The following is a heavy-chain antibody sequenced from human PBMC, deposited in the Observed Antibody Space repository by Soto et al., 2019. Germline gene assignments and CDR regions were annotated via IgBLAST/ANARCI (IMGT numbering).Heavy chain of an antibody. Sequence: GGSLRLSCAASGFTFSSYSMNWVRRAPGKGLEWVSSISSSSSYIYYADSVKGRFTISRDNAKNSLYLQMNSLRAEDTAVYYCARGGYSYGYSIDYWGQGTLVTVSS. CDR2: ISSSSSYI. D-gene: IGHD5-18*01. CDR3: ARGGYSYGYSIDY. V-gene: IGHV3-21*01. J-gene: IGHJ4*02. CDR1: GFTFSSYS.